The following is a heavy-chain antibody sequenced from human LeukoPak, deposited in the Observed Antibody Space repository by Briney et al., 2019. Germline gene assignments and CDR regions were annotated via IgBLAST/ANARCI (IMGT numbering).Heavy chain of an antibody. CDR2: IIPIFGTA. CDR3: ARNVDTAMVLAY. CDR1: GGTFSGYA. D-gene: IGHD5-18*01. Sequence: SVRVSSMAPGGTFSGYAICWVRQAPGQGLEWMGGIIPIFGTANYAQKFQGRVTITADESTSTAYMELSSLRSEDTAVYYCARNVDTAMVLAYCSQGTLVTVSS. V-gene: IGHV1-69*13. J-gene: IGHJ4*02.